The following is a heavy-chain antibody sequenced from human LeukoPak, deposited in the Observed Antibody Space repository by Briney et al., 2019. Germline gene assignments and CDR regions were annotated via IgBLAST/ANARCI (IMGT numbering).Heavy chain of an antibody. CDR2: IHYDGSNK. D-gene: IGHD3-10*01. CDR3: AKDPIRGVRPYYFSS. Sequence: PGGSLRLSCAASGFTFSSYGMQWVRQAPGKGLEWVAFIHYDGSNKYYANSVKGRFTISRDDSKNTLYLHMNSLRAEDTAVYYCAKDPIRGVRPYYFSSWGQGTLVTVSS. V-gene: IGHV3-30*02. CDR1: GFTFSSYG. J-gene: IGHJ4*02.